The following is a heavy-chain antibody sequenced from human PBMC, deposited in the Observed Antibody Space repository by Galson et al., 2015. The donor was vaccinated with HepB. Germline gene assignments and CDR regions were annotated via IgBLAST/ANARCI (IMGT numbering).Heavy chain of an antibody. Sequence: SVKVSCKVSGGTFSSYAISWVRQAPGQGLEWMGGIIPIFGRANYAQKLQGRVTITADESTSTAYMDLSSLRSEDTAVYYCARGSPDYGDKPAPFNYWGQGTLVTVSS. CDR2: IIPIFGRA. J-gene: IGHJ4*02. CDR1: GGTFSSYA. D-gene: IGHD4-17*01. V-gene: IGHV1-69*13. CDR3: ARGSPDYGDKPAPFNY.